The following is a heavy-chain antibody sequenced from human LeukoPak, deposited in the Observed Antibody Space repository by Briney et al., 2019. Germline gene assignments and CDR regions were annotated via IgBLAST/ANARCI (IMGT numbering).Heavy chain of an antibody. CDR2: ISFSGGST. D-gene: IGHD1-26*01. V-gene: IGHV3-23*01. CDR3: AKAGGHSPYYALDV. Sequence: GRSLRLSCAASGITFTSYAMSWVRQAPGKGLEWVSTISFSGGSTYYADSVKGRFSISRDNSNNTLYLQTSSLRAEDTAVYYCAKAGGHSPYYALDVWGQGTTVTVSS. CDR1: GITFTSYA. J-gene: IGHJ6*02.